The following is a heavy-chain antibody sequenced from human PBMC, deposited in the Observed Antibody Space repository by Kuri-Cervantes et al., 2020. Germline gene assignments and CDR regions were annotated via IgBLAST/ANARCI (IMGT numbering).Heavy chain of an antibody. CDR1: GFTLNKYG. J-gene: IGHJ3*02. V-gene: IGHV3-21*03. CDR2: ISTSSNFI. Sequence: GGSLRLSCAASGFTLNKYGMNWVRQAPGKGLEWLSSISTSSNFIYYANSLKGRFTITRDNAKNSLYLQMNSLRAEDTAIYYCARVNTAIDDAFDIWGKGTTVTVSS. D-gene: IGHD5-18*01. CDR3: ARVNTAIDDAFDI.